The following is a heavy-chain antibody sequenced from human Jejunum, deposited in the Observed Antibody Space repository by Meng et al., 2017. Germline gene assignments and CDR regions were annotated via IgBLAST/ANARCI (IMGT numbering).Heavy chain of an antibody. D-gene: IGHD5-12*01. CDR2: IWHSGAS. CDR3: ARGATGTRPFDY. Sequence: QVQREAVGPGLGKPSGTLSLTCGVSGGSITTDWWNWVRQPPGKGLEWIGEIWHSGASNYNPSLRSRVTISVDKSKNQLSLELASLTAADTAVYYCARGATGTRPFDYWGQGTLVTVSS. J-gene: IGHJ4*02. CDR1: GGSITTDW. V-gene: IGHV4-4*02.